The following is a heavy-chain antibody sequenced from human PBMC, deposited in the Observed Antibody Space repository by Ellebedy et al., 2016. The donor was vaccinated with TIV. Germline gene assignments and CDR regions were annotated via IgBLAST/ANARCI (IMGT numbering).Heavy chain of an antibody. CDR3: ARGGPIAAPRSGMDV. CDR2: MWYDGNNK. D-gene: IGHD6-13*01. V-gene: IGHV3-33*01. Sequence: GESLKISCAASGFSFSDYGMHWVRQAPGKGLEWMAIMWYDGNNKYYTDSVKGRFTIYRDTSKNTLYLQMNSLRAEDTAVYYCARGGPIAAPRSGMDVWGQGTTVTVPS. J-gene: IGHJ6*02. CDR1: GFSFSDYG.